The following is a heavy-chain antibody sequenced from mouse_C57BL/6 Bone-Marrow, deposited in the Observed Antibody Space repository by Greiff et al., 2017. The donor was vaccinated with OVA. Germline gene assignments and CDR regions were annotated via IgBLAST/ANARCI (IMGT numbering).Heavy chain of an antibody. CDR3: ARKASSGLAWFAY. V-gene: IGHV2-2*01. CDR1: GFSLTSYG. J-gene: IGHJ3*01. Sequence: VHLVESGPGLVQPSQSLSITCTVSGFSLTSYGVHWVRQSPGKGLEWLGVIWSGGSTDYNAAFISRLSISKDNSKSQVFFKMNSLQADDTAIYYCARKASSGLAWFAYWGQGTLVTVSA. D-gene: IGHD3-2*02. CDR2: IWSGGST.